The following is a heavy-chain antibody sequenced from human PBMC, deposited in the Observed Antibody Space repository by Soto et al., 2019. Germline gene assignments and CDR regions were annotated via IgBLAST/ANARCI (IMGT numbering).Heavy chain of an antibody. V-gene: IGHV1-69*02. J-gene: IGHJ4*02. CDR3: ASGDCSGGRCYSDFDF. D-gene: IGHD2-15*01. CDR2: SVPTLGMA. Sequence: QVHLVQSGAEVKKPGSSVKVSCKASGDTFTDHTVTWVRQAPGQGLEGMGRSVPTLGMANYAQTFQGRVTITADTSMTTAYLELTGLTSDDSAVYYCASGDCSGGRCYSDFDFWGQGTLVTVSS. CDR1: GDTFTDHT.